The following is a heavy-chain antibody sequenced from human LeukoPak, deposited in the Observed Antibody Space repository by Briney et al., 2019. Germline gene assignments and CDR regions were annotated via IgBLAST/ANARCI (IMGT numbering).Heavy chain of an antibody. J-gene: IGHJ4*02. CDR3: AKSTTKSHYDDSSGYPY. D-gene: IGHD3-22*01. Sequence: GGSLTLSCAASGLTFSSYAMSCVRQAPGMGLEWVSAISGSGGSTYYADSVKGRFTISRDNSKNTLYLQMNSLRAEDTAVYYCAKSTTKSHYDDSSGYPYCGQGSLVTVSS. CDR1: GLTFSSYA. CDR2: ISGSGGST. V-gene: IGHV3-23*01.